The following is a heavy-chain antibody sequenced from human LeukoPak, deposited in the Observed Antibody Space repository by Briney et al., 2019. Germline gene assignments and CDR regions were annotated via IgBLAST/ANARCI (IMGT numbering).Heavy chain of an antibody. Sequence: SETLSLTCTVSGSSISSYYWSWIRQPPGKGLEWIGYISYSGSTNYKPSLKSRVTISLDTSKNQFSLNLYSVTAADTAVYYCAKSRGSGNYFDSWGQGTLVTVSS. D-gene: IGHD3-10*01. CDR2: ISYSGST. V-gene: IGHV4-59*01. CDR1: GSSISSYY. CDR3: AKSRGSGNYFDS. J-gene: IGHJ4*02.